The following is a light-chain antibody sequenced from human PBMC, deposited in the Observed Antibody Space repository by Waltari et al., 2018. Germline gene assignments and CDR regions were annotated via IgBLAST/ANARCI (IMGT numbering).Light chain of an antibody. CDR3: QQTYSSPYT. CDR1: QTITTF. V-gene: IGKV1-39*01. Sequence: DIQMTQSPSSLSASVGDRVTVTCRASQTITTFLNWYQQRPGKAPKLLIYAASILQSGVPSRFNGSGSGTDFTLTISSLQPEDFVSYYCQQTYSSPYTFGQGTQLETK. CDR2: AAS. J-gene: IGKJ2*01.